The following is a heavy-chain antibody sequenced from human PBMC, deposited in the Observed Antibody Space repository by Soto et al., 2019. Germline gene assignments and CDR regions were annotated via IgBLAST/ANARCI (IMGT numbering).Heavy chain of an antibody. D-gene: IGHD3-22*01. CDR1: DGDTSSSSYF. Sequence: WKPRSVTCTSSDGDTSSSSYFWGWIRQNQGKGLEWIGSIYYSGSTYYNPSLKSRVTISVDTSKNQFSLKLSSVTAADTAVNYCAILFGYDSSGYSCSEVYYSNDIYICCLRAAVTVS. J-gene: IGHJ6*02. CDR3: AILFGYDSSGYSCSEVYYSNDIYI. CDR2: IYYSGST. V-gene: IGHV4-39*01.